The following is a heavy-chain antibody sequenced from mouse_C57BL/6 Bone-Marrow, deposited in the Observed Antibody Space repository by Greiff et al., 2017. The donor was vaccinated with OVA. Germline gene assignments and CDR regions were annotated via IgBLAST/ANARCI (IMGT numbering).Heavy chain of an antibody. V-gene: IGHV1-64*01. CDR3: ASSAYHHAFAY. CDR2: IHPNSGST. Sequence: QVQLQQPGAELVKPGASVKLSCKASGYTFTSYWMHWVKQRPGQGLEWIGMIHPNSGSTNYNEKFKSKATLTVDKSSSTAYMQLSSLTSEDSAVYYCASSAYHHAFAYWGQGTLVTVSA. CDR1: GYTFTSYW. D-gene: IGHD3-1*01. J-gene: IGHJ3*01.